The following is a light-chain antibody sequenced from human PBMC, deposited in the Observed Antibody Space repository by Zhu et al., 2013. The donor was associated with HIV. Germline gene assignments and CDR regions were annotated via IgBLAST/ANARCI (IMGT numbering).Light chain of an antibody. J-gene: IGKJ1*01. Sequence: DIQMTQSPSTLSASIGDRVTITCRASDNISSWLVWYQQRPGRAPNLLIYKTFTLESGVPSRFSGSGSGTEFTLTISSLQPDDFATYYCQQYDTYSWTFGQGTKVEIK. CDR1: DNISSW. CDR3: QQYDTYSWT. CDR2: KTF. V-gene: IGKV1-5*03.